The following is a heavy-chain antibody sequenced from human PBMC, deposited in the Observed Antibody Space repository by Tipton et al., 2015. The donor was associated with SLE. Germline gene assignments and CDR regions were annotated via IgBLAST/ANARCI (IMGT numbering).Heavy chain of an antibody. V-gene: IGHV4-61*02. D-gene: IGHD3-3*01. CDR3: ARVLGVVKSYYMDV. CDR2: IYTSGST. CDR1: GDSITSDIYY. J-gene: IGHJ6*03. Sequence: TLSLTCFVSGDSITSDIYYWGWIRQPAGKGLEWIGRIYTSGSTNYNPSLKSRVTISVDTSKNQFSLKLSSVTAADTAVYYCARVLGVVKSYYMDVWGKGTTVTVSS.